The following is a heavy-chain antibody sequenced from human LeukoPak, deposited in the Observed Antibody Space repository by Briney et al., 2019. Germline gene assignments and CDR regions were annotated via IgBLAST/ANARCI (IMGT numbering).Heavy chain of an antibody. J-gene: IGHJ6*02. CDR1: GGSISSSSYY. D-gene: IGHD3-3*01. CDR2: IYYSGST. Sequence: SETLSLTCTVSGGSISSSSYYWGWIRQPPGKGLEWIGGIYYSGSTYYNPSLKSRVTISVDTSKNQFSLKLSSVTAADTAVYYCARHTSDYDFWSGPLQDYYYYGMDVWGQGTTVTVSS. CDR3: ARHTSDYDFWSGPLQDYYYYGMDV. V-gene: IGHV4-39*01.